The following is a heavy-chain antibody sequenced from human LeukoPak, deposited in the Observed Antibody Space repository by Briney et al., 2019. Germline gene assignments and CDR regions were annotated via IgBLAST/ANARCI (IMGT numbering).Heavy chain of an antibody. CDR3: AKGTGDTGYYFDY. V-gene: IGHV3-23*01. CDR2: IRVGGET. D-gene: IGHD7-27*01. J-gene: IGHJ4*02. CDR1: GFTFATYT. Sequence: GGSLRLACTGAGFTFATYTFNWVRQAPGKGLEWVSGIRVGGETYYADSVKGRFTISRDNSENTLYLQMSGLRAEDTAVYHCAKGTGDTGYYFDYWGQGTLVTVSS.